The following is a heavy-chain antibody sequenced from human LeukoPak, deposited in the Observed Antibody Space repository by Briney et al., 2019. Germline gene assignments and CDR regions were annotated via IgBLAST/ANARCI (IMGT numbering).Heavy chain of an antibody. CDR3: AKTSSGWYRNYFDY. CDR2: ISGSGGST. D-gene: IGHD6-19*01. Sequence: GRSLRLSCAASGFTFSSYAMSWVRQAPGKGLEWVSAISGSGGSTYYADSVRGRFTISRDNSKNTLYLQMNSLRAEDTAVYYCAKTSSGWYRNYFDYWGQGTLVTVSS. J-gene: IGHJ4*02. V-gene: IGHV3-23*01. CDR1: GFTFSSYA.